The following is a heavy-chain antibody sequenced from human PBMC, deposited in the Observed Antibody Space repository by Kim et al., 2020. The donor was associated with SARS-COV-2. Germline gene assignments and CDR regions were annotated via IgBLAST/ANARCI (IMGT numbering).Heavy chain of an antibody. Sequence: SETLSLTCTVSGCPINDKAAYWGWVRQSPGKDLEWIGSVYYRANTHYNSSVRSLAILSVDTSRNQFSLRLNSVTAADAALYFWAVLRGASQSGCGYFVV. J-gene: IGHJ2*01. CDR3: AVLRGASQSGCGYFVV. D-gene: IGHD3-10*02. CDR2: VYYRANT. V-gene: IGHV4-39*01. CDR1: GCPINDKAAY.